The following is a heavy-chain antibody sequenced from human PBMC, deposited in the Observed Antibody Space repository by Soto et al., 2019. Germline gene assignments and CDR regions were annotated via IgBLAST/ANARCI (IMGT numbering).Heavy chain of an antibody. D-gene: IGHD3-9*01. CDR3: AKTESFNGYYNAFDY. CDR2: ISGGSGST. CDR1: GFPFSGYA. J-gene: IGHJ4*02. V-gene: IGHV3-23*01. Sequence: EVQLSESGGGLVQPGGSLRLSCAASGFPFSGYAVTWVRQAPGKGLEWVSTISGGSGSTYYADSVKGRFTISRVNPMNRLHLQMNSLRAEDTAIYYCAKTESFNGYYNAFDYWGRGTQVTVSS.